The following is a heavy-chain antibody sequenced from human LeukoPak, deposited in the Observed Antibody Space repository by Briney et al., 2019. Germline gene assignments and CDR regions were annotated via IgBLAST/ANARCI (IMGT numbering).Heavy chain of an antibody. D-gene: IGHD3-22*01. CDR1: GFTFTSLP. V-gene: IGHV3-30*04. Sequence: PGGSPRLSCAASGFTFTSLPLHWVRQAPGKGLEWVAVSSNHGSDEYYADSVKGRFTVSSDNSKKTVYLQMDSLRAEDTAVYYCAMDYYDSNGYSRGWDYWGQGTLVTVSS. CDR2: SSNHGSDE. CDR3: AMDYYDSNGYSRGWDY. J-gene: IGHJ4*02.